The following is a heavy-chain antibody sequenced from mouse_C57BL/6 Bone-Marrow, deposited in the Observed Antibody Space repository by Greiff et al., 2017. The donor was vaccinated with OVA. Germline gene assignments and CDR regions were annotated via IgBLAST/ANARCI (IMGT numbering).Heavy chain of an antibody. CDR1: GFTFSNYW. CDR3: PLITTVVGYFDV. V-gene: IGHV6-3*01. CDR2: IRLKSDNYAT. J-gene: IGHJ1*03. D-gene: IGHD1-1*01. Sequence: EVKVEESGGGLVQPGGSMKLSCVASGFTFSNYWMNWVRQSPEKGLAWVAQIRLKSDNYATHYAESVKGRFTISRDDSKSSVYLQMNNLRAEDTGIYYCPLITTVVGYFDVWGTGTTVTVSS.